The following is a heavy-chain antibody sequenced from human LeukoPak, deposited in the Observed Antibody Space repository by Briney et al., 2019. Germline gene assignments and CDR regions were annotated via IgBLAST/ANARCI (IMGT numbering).Heavy chain of an antibody. J-gene: IGHJ5*02. CDR1: GYSISSGYY. V-gene: IGHV4-38-2*01. D-gene: IGHD3-22*01. Sequence: PSETLSLTCAVSGYSISSGYYWGWIRQPPGKGLEWIGSIYHSGSTYYNPSLKSRVTISVDASKNQFSLKLRSVTAADTAVYYCARISTGYSIGLAWGQGTLVTVSS. CDR3: ARISTGYSIGLA. CDR2: IYHSGST.